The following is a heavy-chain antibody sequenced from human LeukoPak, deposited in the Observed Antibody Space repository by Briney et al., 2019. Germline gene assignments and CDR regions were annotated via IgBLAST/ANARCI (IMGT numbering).Heavy chain of an antibody. CDR3: ARDLPDCSGGNCYYYYYYMDV. CDR1: GYTFTGYY. CDR2: INPNSGGT. Sequence: ASVKVSCKASGYTFTGYYMHWVRQAPGQGLEWMGWINPNSGGTNYAQKFQGRVTMTRDTSVSTAYMELSRLRSDDTAVYYCARDLPDCSGGNCYYYYYYMDVWGKGTTVTVSS. V-gene: IGHV1-2*02. D-gene: IGHD2-15*01. J-gene: IGHJ6*03.